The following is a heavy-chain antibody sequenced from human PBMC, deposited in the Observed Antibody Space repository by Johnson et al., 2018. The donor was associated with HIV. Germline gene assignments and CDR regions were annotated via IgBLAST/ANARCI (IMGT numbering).Heavy chain of an antibody. J-gene: IGHJ3*02. CDR3: AKELAADGVDAFDI. V-gene: IGHV3-30*18. CDR2: ISFDGSNK. CDR1: GFTFSSYW. D-gene: IGHD6-13*01. Sequence: QVPLVESGGGLVQPGGSLRLSCAASGFTFSSYWMSWVRQAPGKGLEWVAVISFDGSNKYYADSVKGRFTISRDNSKNTLYLQMNSLRVEDTAVYYCAKELAADGVDAFDIWGQGTMVTVS.